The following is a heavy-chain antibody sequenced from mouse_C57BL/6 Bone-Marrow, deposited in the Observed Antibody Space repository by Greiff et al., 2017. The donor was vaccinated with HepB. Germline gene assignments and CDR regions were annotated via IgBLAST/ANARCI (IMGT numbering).Heavy chain of an antibody. D-gene: IGHD1-1*01. Sequence: VKLMESGAELARPGASVKMSCKASGYTFTSYTMHWVKQRPGQGLEWIGYINPSSGYTKYNQKFKDKATLTADKSSSTAYMQLSSLTSEDSAVYYCARDGYGSSSWFAYWGQGTLVTVSA. J-gene: IGHJ3*01. CDR2: INPSSGYT. CDR3: ARDGYGSSSWFAY. CDR1: GYTFTSYT. V-gene: IGHV1-4*01.